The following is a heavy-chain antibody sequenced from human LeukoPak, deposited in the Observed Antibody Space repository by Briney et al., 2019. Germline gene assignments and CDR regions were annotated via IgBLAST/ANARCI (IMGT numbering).Heavy chain of an antibody. D-gene: IGHD3-22*01. CDR1: GGSISSYY. J-gene: IGHJ4*02. CDR3: AREGYYDSSGYYPEN. Sequence: PSETLSLTCTVSGGSISSYYWSWIRQPAGKGLQWIGRIYTSGSTNCNPSLKSRVTMSVDTSKNQFSLKLSSVTAAVTAVYYCAREGYYDSSGYYPENWGQGTLVTVSS. V-gene: IGHV4-4*07. CDR2: IYTSGST.